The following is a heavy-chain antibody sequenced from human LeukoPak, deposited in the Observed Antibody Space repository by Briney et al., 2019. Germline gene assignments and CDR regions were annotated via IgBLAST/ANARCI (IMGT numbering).Heavy chain of an antibody. CDR2: ISWNSGSI. CDR1: GFTFDDYA. CDR3: ARESGYDYRFYYYYGMDV. V-gene: IGHV3-9*01. J-gene: IGHJ6*02. D-gene: IGHD5-12*01. Sequence: RAGGSLRLSCAASGFTFDDYAMHWVRQAPGKGLEWVSGISWNSGSIGYADSVKGRFTISRDNAKNSLYLQMNSLRAEDTAVYYCARESGYDYRFYYYYGMDVWGQGTTVTVSS.